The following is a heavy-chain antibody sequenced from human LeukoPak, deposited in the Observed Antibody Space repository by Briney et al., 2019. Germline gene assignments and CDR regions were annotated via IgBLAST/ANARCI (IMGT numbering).Heavy chain of an antibody. J-gene: IGHJ3*01. D-gene: IGHD3-22*01. CDR3: AKAIRIGYYYDSSGYSP. Sequence: PGRSLRLSCAASGFTFSSYGMHWVRQAPGKGLEWVAVISYDGSNKYYADSVKGRFTISRDNSKNTLYLQMNSLRAEDTAVYYCAKAIRIGYYYDSSGYSPWGQGTMVTVSS. CDR1: GFTFSSYG. CDR2: ISYDGSNK. V-gene: IGHV3-30*18.